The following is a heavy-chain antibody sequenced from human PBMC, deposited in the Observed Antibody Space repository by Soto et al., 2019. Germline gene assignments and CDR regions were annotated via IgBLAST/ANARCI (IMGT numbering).Heavy chain of an antibody. CDR2: IYHSGST. CDR1: GGSISSGGYS. J-gene: IGHJ4*02. Sequence: SETLSLTCAVSGGSISSGGYSWSWIRQPPGKGLEWIGYIYHSGSTYYNPSLKSRVTISVDRSKNQFSLKLGSVTAADTAVYYCARAIITGTHYFDYWGQGTLVTVSS. V-gene: IGHV4-30-2*01. D-gene: IGHD1-20*01. CDR3: ARAIITGTHYFDY.